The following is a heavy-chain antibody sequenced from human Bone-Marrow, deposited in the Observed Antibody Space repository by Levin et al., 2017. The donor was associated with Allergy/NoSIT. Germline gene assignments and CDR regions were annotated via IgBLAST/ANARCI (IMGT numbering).Heavy chain of an antibody. CDR3: AKERGNGDWYYDY. V-gene: IGHV1-2*02. Sequence: ASVKVSCKASGYTFTGYYMHWVRQAPGQGLEWMGWINPNSGGTSFAQKFQGRVTMARDTSINTAYMELTSLRSDDTAVYYCAKERGNGDWYYDYWGQGTLVTVSS. D-gene: IGHD2-21*02. CDR2: INPNSGGT. J-gene: IGHJ4*02. CDR1: GYTFTGYY.